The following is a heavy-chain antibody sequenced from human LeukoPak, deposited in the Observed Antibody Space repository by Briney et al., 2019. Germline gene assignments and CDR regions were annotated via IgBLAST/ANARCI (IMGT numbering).Heavy chain of an antibody. CDR2: INHSGST. CDR3: ARSNYDFGEDY. V-gene: IGHV4-34*01. Sequence: SETLSLTCAVYGGSFSGYYWSWIRQPPGKGLEWIGEINHSGSTNYNPSLKSRVTISVDTSKNQFSLKLSSVTAADTAVYYCARSNYDFGEDYWGQGTLVTASS. D-gene: IGHD3-3*01. CDR1: GGSFSGYY. J-gene: IGHJ4*02.